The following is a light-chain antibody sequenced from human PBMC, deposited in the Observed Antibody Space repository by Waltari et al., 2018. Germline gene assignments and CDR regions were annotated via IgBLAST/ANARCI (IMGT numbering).Light chain of an antibody. CDR1: NSNIGSDN. CDR2: KNN. V-gene: IGLV1-47*01. Sequence: QSVLTQPPSASGTPGQRVTISCSGSNSNIGSDNVYWYQHRPGAAPKLLSYKNNPRPSGFPDRFSGSNYGTSASLAISGLRSEDDGDYYCVGWDASLSGYVFGTGTKVTVL. J-gene: IGLJ1*01. CDR3: VGWDASLSGYV.